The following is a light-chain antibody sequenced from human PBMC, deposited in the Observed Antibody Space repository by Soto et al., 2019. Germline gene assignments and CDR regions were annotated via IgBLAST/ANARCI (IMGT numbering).Light chain of an antibody. Sequence: DIQMTQSPSTLSASVGDRVTITCRASQSISNWLAWYQQKPGKAPKLLIYDASSLQSGVPSRFSGSGSWTEFTLTISSLQPDDFATYYCQQYTSYSGTFGQGTKVEIK. CDR1: QSISNW. V-gene: IGKV1-5*01. CDR2: DAS. CDR3: QQYTSYSGT. J-gene: IGKJ1*01.